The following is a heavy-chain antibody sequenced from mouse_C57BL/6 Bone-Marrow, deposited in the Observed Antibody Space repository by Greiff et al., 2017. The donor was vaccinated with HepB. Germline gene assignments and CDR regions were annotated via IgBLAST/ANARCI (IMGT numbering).Heavy chain of an antibody. CDR3: ARGGLRQPYDMDD. D-gene: IGHD3-2*02. CDR2: IDTSDSYT. CDR1: GYTFTSYW. V-gene: IGHV1-69*01. Sequence: VQLQQPGAELVMPGASVKLSCKASGYTFTSYWMHWVKQRPGQGLEWIGEIDTSDSYTNYNQKFKGKSTLTVDKSSSTAYMQLSSLTSEDSAVYYCARGGLRQPYDMDDWGQGTSVTVSS. J-gene: IGHJ4*01.